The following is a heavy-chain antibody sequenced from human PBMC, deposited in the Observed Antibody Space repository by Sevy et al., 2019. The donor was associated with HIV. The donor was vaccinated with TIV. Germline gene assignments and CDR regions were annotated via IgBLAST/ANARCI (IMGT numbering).Heavy chain of an antibody. J-gene: IGHJ4*02. CDR1: GYSFTTYW. V-gene: IGHV5-51*01. CDR3: ARHVDTSGYYPFDS. D-gene: IGHD3-22*01. CDR2: IYPGDSDT. Sequence: GESLKISCKTSGYSFTTYWIGWVRQVPGKGLEWMGIIYPGDSDTRYSPSFQGQVTISADNPITTAYLQWNSLRASDTAMYFCARHVDTSGYYPFDSWGQGTLVTVSS.